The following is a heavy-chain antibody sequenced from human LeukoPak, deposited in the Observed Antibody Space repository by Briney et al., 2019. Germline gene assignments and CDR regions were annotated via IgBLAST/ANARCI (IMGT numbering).Heavy chain of an antibody. J-gene: IGHJ6*02. CDR1: GFTFSSYS. CDR3: ARVLGSYYRTREDYGMDV. D-gene: IGHD3-10*01. Sequence: GGSLRLSCAASGFTFSSYSMNWVRQAPGKGPEWVSYISSSSSTIYYADSVKGRFTISRDNAKNSLYLQMNSLRAKDTAVYYCARVLGSYYRTREDYGMDVWGQGTTVTVSS. V-gene: IGHV3-48*01. CDR2: ISSSSSTI.